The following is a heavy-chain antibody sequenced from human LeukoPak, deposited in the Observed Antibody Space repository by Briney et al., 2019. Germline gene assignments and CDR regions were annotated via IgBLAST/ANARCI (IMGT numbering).Heavy chain of an antibody. D-gene: IGHD3-10*01. CDR3: ARQTMDQGVYYYGMDV. Sequence: GESLKISCKGSGYSFTSYWISWVRQMPGKGLEWMGRIDPSDSYTNYSPSFQGHVTISADKSISTAYLQWSSLKASDTAMYYCARQTMDQGVYYYGMDVWGKGTTVTVSS. CDR2: IDPSDSYT. CDR1: GYSFTSYW. J-gene: IGHJ6*04. V-gene: IGHV5-10-1*01.